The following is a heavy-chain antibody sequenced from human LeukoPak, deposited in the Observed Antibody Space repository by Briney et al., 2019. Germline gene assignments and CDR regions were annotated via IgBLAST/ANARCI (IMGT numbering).Heavy chain of an antibody. CDR1: GITFSSYS. J-gene: IGHJ4*02. Sequence: GGSLRLSCAASGITFSSYSMNWVRQAPGKGLEWVSSISSSSSYIYYADSVKGRFTISRDNAKNSLYLQMNSLRAEDTAVYYCARDGANSSGYYPFDYWGQGTLVTVSS. CDR2: ISSSSSYI. CDR3: ARDGANSSGYYPFDY. D-gene: IGHD3-22*01. V-gene: IGHV3-21*01.